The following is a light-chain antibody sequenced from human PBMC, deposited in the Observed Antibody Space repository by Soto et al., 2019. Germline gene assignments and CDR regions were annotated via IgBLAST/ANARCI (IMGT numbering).Light chain of an antibody. V-gene: IGKV4-1*01. CDR2: WAS. CDR3: QQHYYTPQT. J-gene: IGKJ2*01. CDR1: QSIFDSSNNRNY. Sequence: DIVMTQSPDSMAVSLAGRATINCKSSQSIFDSSNNRNYLICYQQKPGQPPKLLIDWASTRDSGLPDRFSGSGSTAVFPLTIRSQQAEDVAFYCRQQHYYTPQTVGQGTKLEIK.